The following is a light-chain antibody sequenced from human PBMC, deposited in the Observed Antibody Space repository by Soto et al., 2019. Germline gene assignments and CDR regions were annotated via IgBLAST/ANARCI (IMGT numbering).Light chain of an antibody. V-gene: IGKV3-20*01. CDR1: QNIRGNE. CDR2: RGS. CDR3: QDYGTSAPWT. J-gene: IGKJ1*01. Sequence: EVVLTQSPGTLSLSPGERATLSSRASQNIRGNELAWYQQKPGQAPRLLIYRGSSRATGIPDRFSGRGSGTDFTLTISRLEPEDFAVYYCQDYGTSAPWTFGQGTKVEI.